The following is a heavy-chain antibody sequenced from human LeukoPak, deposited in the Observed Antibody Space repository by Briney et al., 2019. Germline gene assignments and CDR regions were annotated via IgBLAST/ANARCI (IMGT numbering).Heavy chain of an antibody. D-gene: IGHD1-26*01. Sequence: GGSLRLSCAASGFTCSGSAMSWVHRTPGNGLEWVSGISGSGDNTLYADSVKGRFTISRDNSKNTLYLEMNSLRAEDTAIYYCAKMKGHPLPKYYMDVWGQGTTVTVSS. V-gene: IGHV3-23*01. CDR1: GFTCSGSA. J-gene: IGHJ6*01. CDR2: ISGSGDNT. CDR3: AKMKGHPLPKYYMDV.